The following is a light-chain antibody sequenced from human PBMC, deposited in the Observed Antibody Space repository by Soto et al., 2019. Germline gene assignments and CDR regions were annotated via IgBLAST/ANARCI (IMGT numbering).Light chain of an antibody. CDR3: SSYTISRTYV. CDR2: NVY. V-gene: IGLV2-14*03. CDR1: SSDVGAYNF. J-gene: IGLJ1*01. Sequence: QSALTQPASVSGPPGQSITISCTGTSSDVGAYNFVSWHQQHPGKAPKLIIYNVYDRPSGISYRFSGSKSGNTASLTISGLQGEDEADYYCSSYTISRTYVFGTGTKVTVL.